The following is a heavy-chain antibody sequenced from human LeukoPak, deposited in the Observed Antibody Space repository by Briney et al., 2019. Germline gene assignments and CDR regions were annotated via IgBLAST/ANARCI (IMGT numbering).Heavy chain of an antibody. V-gene: IGHV4-34*01. Sequence: GSLRLSCAASGFTFISYWMHWVRQAPGKGLEWIGEINHSGSTNYNPSLKSRVTISVDTSKNQFSLKLSSVTAADTAVYYCASSPMLFYWGQGTLVTVSS. J-gene: IGHJ4*02. CDR3: ASSPMLFY. CDR1: GFTFISYW. CDR2: INHSGST. D-gene: IGHD2-2*01.